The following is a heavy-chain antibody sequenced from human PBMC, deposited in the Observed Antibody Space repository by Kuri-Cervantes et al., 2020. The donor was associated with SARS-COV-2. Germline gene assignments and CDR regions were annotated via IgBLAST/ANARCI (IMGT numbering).Heavy chain of an antibody. Sequence: GGSLRLSCAASGFTFSSYWIHWVRQAPGKGLVWVSRINSDGSSTSYADSVKGRFTISRDNAKNTLYLQMNSLRAEDTAVYHCARDEIAYDFWSGYYLGYWGQGTLVTVSS. J-gene: IGHJ4*02. CDR1: GFTFSSYW. D-gene: IGHD3-3*01. CDR3: ARDEIAYDFWSGYYLGY. V-gene: IGHV3-74*01. CDR2: INSDGSST.